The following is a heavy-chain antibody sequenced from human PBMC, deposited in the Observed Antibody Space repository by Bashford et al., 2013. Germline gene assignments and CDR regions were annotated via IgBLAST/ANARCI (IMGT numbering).Heavy chain of an antibody. Sequence: SVKVSCKASGGTFSSYAISWVRQAPGQGLEWMGGIIPIFGTANYAQKFQGRVTITADKSTSTAYMELSSLRSEDTAVYYCARESHSDDYSHDFDYWGQGTLVTVSS. CDR3: ARESHSDDYSHDFDY. CDR1: GGTFSSYA. CDR2: IIPIFGTA. V-gene: IGHV1-69*06. J-gene: IGHJ4*02. D-gene: IGHD4-11*01.